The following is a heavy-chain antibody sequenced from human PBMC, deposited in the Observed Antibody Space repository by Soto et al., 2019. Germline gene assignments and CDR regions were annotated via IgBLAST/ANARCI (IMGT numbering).Heavy chain of an antibody. V-gene: IGHV4-59*08. CDR2: IYIYDGTT. J-gene: IGHJ6*02. CDR3: ASSTVTTSRGMDV. CDR1: GDSLAGYY. D-gene: IGHD4-17*01. Sequence: SETLCLTCTVSGDSLAGYYWSWIRQTPGKGLEWIGYIYIYDGTTKYNPSLKSRVSLSGDTSKNQFSLKLSSVTAADTAVYYCASSTVTTSRGMDVWGQGTTVTVSS.